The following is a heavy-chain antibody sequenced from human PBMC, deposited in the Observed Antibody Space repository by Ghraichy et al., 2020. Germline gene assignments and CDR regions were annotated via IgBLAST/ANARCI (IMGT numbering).Heavy chain of an antibody. CDR3: ATSYDSSGVDY. V-gene: IGHV4-39*01. J-gene: IGHJ4*02. D-gene: IGHD3-22*01. CDR2: IYYSGST. CDR1: GGSISRSRYY. Sequence: SETLSLTCTVSGGSISRSRYYWGWVRQPPGKGLEWIGSIYYSGSTYQNPSLKSRLTISVDTSKNQFSLKLSSVTAADTAVYYCATSYDSSGVDYWGQGTLVTVSS.